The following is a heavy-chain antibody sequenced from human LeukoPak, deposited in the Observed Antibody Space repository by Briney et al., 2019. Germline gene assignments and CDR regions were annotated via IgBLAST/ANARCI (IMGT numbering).Heavy chain of an antibody. CDR3: AQAHRDWYFDL. Sequence: GGSLRLSCAASGFTLSSNYMSWVRQAPGKGLEWVSVIYSGGSTYYADSVKGRFTISRDNSKNTLYLQMNSLRAEDTDVYYCAQAHRDWYFDLWGRGTVVTVSS. V-gene: IGHV3-53*01. CDR2: IYSGGST. J-gene: IGHJ2*01. D-gene: IGHD3-16*02. CDR1: GFTLSSNY.